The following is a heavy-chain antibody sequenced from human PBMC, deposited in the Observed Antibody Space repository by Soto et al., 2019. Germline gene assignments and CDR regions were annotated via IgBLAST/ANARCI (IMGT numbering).Heavy chain of an antibody. CDR3: ARGEPHSSGWNFDY. Sequence: QVKLVQSGAEVKKPGASVKVSCTASGYPLTSNYIHWVRQAPGEGLEWMGKINPSGGTTRYGQKFQGRVTMTRDTSTSTVYMEMSSLRSEDTAVYYCARGEPHSSGWNFDYWGQGTLVIVSP. CDR1: GYPLTSNY. V-gene: IGHV1-46*01. J-gene: IGHJ4*02. D-gene: IGHD6-19*01. CDR2: INPSGGTT.